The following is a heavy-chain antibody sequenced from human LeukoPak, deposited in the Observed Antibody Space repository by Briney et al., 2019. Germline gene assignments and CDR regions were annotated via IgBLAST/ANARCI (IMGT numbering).Heavy chain of an antibody. CDR1: GYTFSSYE. CDR3: ASLDYYGSGSDP. CDR2: ISSSGSTI. Sequence: GGSLRLSCAASGYTFSSYEMNWVRQAPGRGLEGVSYISSSGSTIYYADSVKGRFTISRDNAKNSLYLQMNSLRAEDTAVYYCASLDYYGSGSDPWGQGTLVTVSS. D-gene: IGHD3-10*01. V-gene: IGHV3-48*03. J-gene: IGHJ5*02.